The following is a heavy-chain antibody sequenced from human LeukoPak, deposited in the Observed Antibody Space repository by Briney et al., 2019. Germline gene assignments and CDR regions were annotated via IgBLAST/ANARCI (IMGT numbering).Heavy chain of an antibody. V-gene: IGHV3-21*01. CDR3: ASPRSSSGWELEY. D-gene: IGHD6-19*01. CDR1: GFTFSSYS. CDR2: ISSSSSYI. J-gene: IGHJ4*02. Sequence: NPGGSLRLSCAASGFTFSSYSMNWVRQAPGKGLEWVSSISSSSSYIYYADSVKGRFTISRDNAKNSLYLQMNSLRAEDTAVYYCASPRSSSGWELEYWGQGTLVTVSS.